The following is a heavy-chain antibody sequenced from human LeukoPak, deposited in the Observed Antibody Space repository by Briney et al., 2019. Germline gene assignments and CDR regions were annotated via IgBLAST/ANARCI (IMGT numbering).Heavy chain of an antibody. V-gene: IGHV3-48*04. CDR2: ISSSSSTI. D-gene: IGHD3-22*01. J-gene: IGHJ4*02. CDR1: GFTFSSYS. CDR3: ARERYYDGSDFDY. Sequence: GGSLRLSCAASGFTFSSYSMNWVRQAPGKGLEWVSYISSSSSTIYYADSVKGRFTISRDNAKNSLYLQMNSLRAEDTAVYYCARERYYDGSDFDYWGQGTLVTVSS.